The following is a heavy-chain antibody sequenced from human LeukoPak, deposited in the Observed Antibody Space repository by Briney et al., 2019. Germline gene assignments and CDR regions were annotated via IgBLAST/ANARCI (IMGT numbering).Heavy chain of an antibody. D-gene: IGHD6-19*01. V-gene: IGHV3-23*01. Sequence: PGGSLRLSCAASGFTFSSYATSWVRQTPGKGPEWVSGISGSGGSTYYADSVKGRFTISRDNSKNTLYLQMNSLRAEDTAVYYCAGGDRGWYGYWGQGTLVTVSS. CDR2: ISGSGGST. J-gene: IGHJ4*02. CDR1: GFTFSSYA. CDR3: AGGDRGWYGY.